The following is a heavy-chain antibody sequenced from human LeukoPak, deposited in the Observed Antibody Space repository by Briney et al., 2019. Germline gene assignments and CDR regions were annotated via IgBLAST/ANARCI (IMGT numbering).Heavy chain of an antibody. V-gene: IGHV3-7*01. CDR2: IHESGSYQ. D-gene: IGHD5-18*01. CDR1: GFTFNDYW. J-gene: IGHJ5*02. Sequence: GGSLRLSCAASGFTFNDYWMTWVRQAPGKGLEWVAHIHESGSYQNYVDSVRGRFTVSRDNTKRVLYLQMDSLRAEDTAVYYCARDIPGGASFLDQWGQGTLVTVSS. CDR3: ARDIPGGASFLDQ.